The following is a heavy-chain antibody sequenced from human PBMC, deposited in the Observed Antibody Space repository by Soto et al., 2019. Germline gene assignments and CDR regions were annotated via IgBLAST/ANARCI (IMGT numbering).Heavy chain of an antibody. D-gene: IGHD1-26*01. CDR3: ARDVGATYHFAY. CDR1: GYTFTTYG. CDR2: ISAFNGDT. Sequence: ASVKVSCKASGYTFTTYGISWVRQAPGQGLEWMGWISAFNGDTNYAQKLQGRVTMTTDTSTSTAYMELRSLRSDDTAVYYCARDVGATYHFAYWGQGTQVTVSS. V-gene: IGHV1-18*01. J-gene: IGHJ4*02.